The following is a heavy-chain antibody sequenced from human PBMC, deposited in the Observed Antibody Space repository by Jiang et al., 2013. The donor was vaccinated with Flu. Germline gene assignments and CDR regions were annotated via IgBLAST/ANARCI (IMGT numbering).Heavy chain of an antibody. J-gene: IGHJ4*02. D-gene: IGHD5-18*01. V-gene: IGHV3-23*01. Sequence: LLESGGGVVQPGRSLRLSCAASGFTFSSYAMHWVRQAPGKGLEWVSAISGSGGSTYYADSVKGRFTISRDNSKNTLYLQMNSLRAEDTAVYYCAKFDIYGPPKLYVFDYWGQGTLVTVSS. CDR2: ISGSGGST. CDR1: GFTFSSYA. CDR3: AKFDIYGPPKLYVFDY.